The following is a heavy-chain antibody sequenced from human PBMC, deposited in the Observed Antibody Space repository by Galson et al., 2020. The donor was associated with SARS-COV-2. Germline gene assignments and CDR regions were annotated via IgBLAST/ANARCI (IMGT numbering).Heavy chain of an antibody. CDR1: GFTFSNYA. CDR3: AKVLYSSSWFYFQH. Sequence: GESLKISCAGSGFTFSNYAMNWVRQAPGKGLEWVPGISDTGSRTYYADSVKGRFTISRDNSKNTLHLQMNSLRADDTAVYFCAKVLYSSSWFYFQHWGQGTVVTVSS. CDR2: ISDTGSRT. D-gene: IGHD6-13*01. J-gene: IGHJ1*01. V-gene: IGHV3-23*01.